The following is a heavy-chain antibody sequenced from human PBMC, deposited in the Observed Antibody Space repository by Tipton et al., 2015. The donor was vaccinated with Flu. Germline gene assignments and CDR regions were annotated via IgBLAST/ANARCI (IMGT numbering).Heavy chain of an antibody. J-gene: IGHJ4*02. V-gene: IGHV1-18*01. Sequence: QMQLVQSGAEVKKPGASVKVSCKASGYIFIDHVITWVRQAPGQGLEWMGWISVYSGNTNYAQHLQGRVTMTTDTSTTTAYMELRNLRSDDTAVYYCARVSAGFVSVRLMRKIPYYIDYWGQGTLVTVS. CDR2: ISVYSGNT. CDR1: GYIFIDHV. CDR3: ARVSAGFVSVRLMRKIPYYIDY. D-gene: IGHD2-2*02.